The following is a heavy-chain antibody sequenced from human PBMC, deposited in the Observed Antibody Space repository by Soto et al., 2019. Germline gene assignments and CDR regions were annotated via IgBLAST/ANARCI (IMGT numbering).Heavy chain of an antibody. CDR1: GFSFIDYG. V-gene: IGHV3-30*02. CDR3: ARDIRHLVGPMSRFDY. J-gene: IGHJ4*02. CDR2: IWHDGSNT. D-gene: IGHD1-26*01. Sequence: GGSLRLSCAGSGFSFIDYGIHWVRQAPGKGLEWVAIIWHDGSNTYYADSVKGRFTVSRDNSKNTLYLQMNSLRAEDTAVYYCARDIRHLVGPMSRFDYWGQGTLVTVSS.